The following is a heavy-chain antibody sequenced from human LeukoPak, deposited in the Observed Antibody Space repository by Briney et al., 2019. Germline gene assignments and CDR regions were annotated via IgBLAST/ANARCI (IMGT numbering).Heavy chain of an antibody. J-gene: IGHJ4*02. Sequence: GASVKVSCKASGYTFTSYGISWVRQAPGQGLEWMGWISAYNGNTNYAQRLQGRVTMTTDTSTSTAYMELRSLRSDDTAVYYCAREAAYGSGSYYQSDYWGQGTLVTVSS. CDR2: ISAYNGNT. CDR1: GYTFTSYG. D-gene: IGHD3-10*01. V-gene: IGHV1-18*01. CDR3: AREAAYGSGSYYQSDY.